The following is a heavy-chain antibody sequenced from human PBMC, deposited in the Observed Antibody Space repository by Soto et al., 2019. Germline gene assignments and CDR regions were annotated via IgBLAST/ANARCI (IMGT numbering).Heavy chain of an antibody. D-gene: IGHD4-17*01. CDR3: AKLAGYGDYPTADY. CDR2: ISYDGSNK. CDR1: GFTFSTYG. Sequence: QVQLVESGGGVVQPGRSLRLSCAASGFTFSTYGMHWVRQAPGKGLEWVAVISYDGSNKYYADSVKGRFTISRDNSKNTLYLQMYSLRAEDTAVYYCAKLAGYGDYPTADYWGQGTLVTVSS. V-gene: IGHV3-30*18. J-gene: IGHJ4*02.